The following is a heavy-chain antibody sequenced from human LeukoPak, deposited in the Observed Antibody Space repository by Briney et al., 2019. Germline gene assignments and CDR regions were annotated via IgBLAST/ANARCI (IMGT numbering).Heavy chain of an antibody. CDR2: MKSDGSEE. V-gene: IGHV3-7*01. CDR1: GFTFNRYW. J-gene: IGHJ4*02. CDR3: VKEQNTGWYRVADY. D-gene: IGHD6-19*01. Sequence: GGSLRLSCAASGFTFNRYWMSWVRQAPGKGLEWVAQMKSDGSEEYCADSVRGRFTISRDNAKSSLYLQMNSLGVEDTAVYYCVKEQNTGWYRVADYGGQGTLVAVSS.